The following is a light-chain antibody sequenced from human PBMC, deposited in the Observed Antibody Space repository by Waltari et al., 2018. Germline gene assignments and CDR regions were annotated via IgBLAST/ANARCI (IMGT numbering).Light chain of an antibody. J-gene: IGKJ2*01. V-gene: IGKV3-11*01. CDR3: QQRSNWPYT. Sequence: EIVLTPSPATLSLSPGERATLSCRASQSVSSYLAWYQQKPGQAPRSLIYDASNRATGSPARFSGSGSGTDFTLTISSLEPEDFAVYYCQQRSNWPYTFGQGTKLEIK. CDR2: DAS. CDR1: QSVSSY.